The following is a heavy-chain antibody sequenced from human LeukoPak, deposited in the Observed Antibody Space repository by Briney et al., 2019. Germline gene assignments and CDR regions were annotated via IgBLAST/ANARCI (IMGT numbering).Heavy chain of an antibody. CDR3: ATGRGFFDF. CDR1: GYTLTELS. Sequence: ASVKVSCKVSGYTLTELSMHWVRQAPGKGLEWMGGFDPEDGETIYAQKFQGRVTMSEDASTQTAYMELSSLRSEDRAVYYCATGRGFFDFWGQGTLVTVSS. V-gene: IGHV1-24*01. CDR2: FDPEDGET. J-gene: IGHJ4*02.